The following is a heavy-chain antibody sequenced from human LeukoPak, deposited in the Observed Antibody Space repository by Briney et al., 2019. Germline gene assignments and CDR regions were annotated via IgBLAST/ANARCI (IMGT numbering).Heavy chain of an antibody. CDR1: GFTFSSYS. CDR2: ISYDGSNK. J-gene: IGHJ4*02. Sequence: PGGSLRLSCAASGFTFSSYSMNWVRQAPGKGLEWVAVISYDGSNKYYADSVKGRFTISRDNSKNTLYLQMNSLRAEDTAVYYCARGGGMDGSGSFYYFDYWGQGTLVTVSS. CDR3: ARGGGMDGSGSFYYFDY. D-gene: IGHD3-10*01. V-gene: IGHV3-30*03.